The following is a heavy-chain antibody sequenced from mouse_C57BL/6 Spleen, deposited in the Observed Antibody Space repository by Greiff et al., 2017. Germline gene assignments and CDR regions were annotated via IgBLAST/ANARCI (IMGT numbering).Heavy chain of an antibody. D-gene: IGHD1-1*01. CDR1: GYTFTDYN. CDR3: ASECTTVVGPFAD. J-gene: IGHJ3*01. V-gene: IGHV1-22*01. CDR2: INPNNGGT. Sequence: VQLQQSGPELVKPGASVKMSCKASGYTFTDYNMHWVKQSHGKSLEWIGYINPNNGGTSYNQKFKGKATLTVNKSSSTAYMELRSLTSEDSAVYYCASECTTVVGPFADWGQGTLVTVSA.